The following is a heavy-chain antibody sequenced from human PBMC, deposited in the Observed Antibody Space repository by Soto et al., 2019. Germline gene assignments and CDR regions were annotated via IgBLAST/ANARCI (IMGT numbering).Heavy chain of an antibody. V-gene: IGHV4-59*01. CDR1: GGSINNYY. CDR2: IYDSGST. D-gene: IGHD5-18*01. J-gene: IGHJ5*02. CDR3: AREHGFSYGLNYFDP. Sequence: SETLSLTCTVSGGSINNYYWSWIRQPPGKGLEWIGYIYDSGSTNYNPSLKSRVTMSVDTSKNQFSLNLSSVTAADTAAYYCAREHGFSYGLNYFDPWGQGTLVTVS.